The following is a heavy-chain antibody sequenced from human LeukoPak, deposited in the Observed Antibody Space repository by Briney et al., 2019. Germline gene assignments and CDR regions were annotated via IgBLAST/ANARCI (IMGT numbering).Heavy chain of an antibody. CDR3: ARVPSMTTVTRYYYYGMDV. J-gene: IGHJ6*04. D-gene: IGHD4-17*01. V-gene: IGHV3-11*06. CDR1: GFTFSDYY. Sequence: GGSLRLSWAASGFTFSDYYMSWIRQAPGKGLEWVSYISSSSSYTNYADSVKGRFTISRDNAKNSLYLQMDSLRAEDTAVYYCARVPSMTTVTRYYYYGMDVWGKGATVTVSS. CDR2: ISSSSSYT.